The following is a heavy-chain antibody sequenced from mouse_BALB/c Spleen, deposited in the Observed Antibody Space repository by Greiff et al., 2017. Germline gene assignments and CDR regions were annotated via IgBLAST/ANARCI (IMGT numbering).Heavy chain of an antibody. Sequence: QVQLQQSGAELARPGASVKLSCKASGYTFTDYYINWVKQRTGQGLEWIGEIYPGSGNTYYNEKFKGKATLTADKSSSTAYMQLSSLTSEDSAVYFCATITTGGDFDYWGQGTTLTVSS. J-gene: IGHJ2*01. CDR2: IYPGSGNT. CDR3: ATITTGGDFDY. D-gene: IGHD2-4*01. V-gene: IGHV1-77*01. CDR1: GYTFTDYY.